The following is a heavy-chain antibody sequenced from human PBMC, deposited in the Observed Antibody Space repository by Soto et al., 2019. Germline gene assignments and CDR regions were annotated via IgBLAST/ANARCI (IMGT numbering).Heavy chain of an antibody. Sequence: HPGGSLRLSCAASGFTFSRYWVSWVRQAPGKGPEWVASIKQDGSQIYYVDSVEGRFTISRDNTKSSLYLQMNSLRGEDTAVYYCAREYRWGRGTLVTVSS. CDR3: AREYR. D-gene: IGHD1-1*01. J-gene: IGHJ4*02. CDR2: IKQDGSQI. V-gene: IGHV3-7*01. CDR1: GFTFSRYW.